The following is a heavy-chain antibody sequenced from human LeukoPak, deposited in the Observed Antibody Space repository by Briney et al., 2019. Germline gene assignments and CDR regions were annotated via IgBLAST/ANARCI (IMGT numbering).Heavy chain of an antibody. CDR3: ARRLYSSSWALDY. CDR2: INHSGST. CDR1: GGSFSGYY. V-gene: IGHV4-34*01. D-gene: IGHD6-13*01. J-gene: IGHJ4*02. Sequence: SETLSLTCAVYGGSFSGYYWSWIRQPPGKGLEWIGEINHSGSTNYNPSLKSRVTISVDTSKNQFSLKLSSVTAADTAVYYCARRLYSSSWALDYWGQGTLVIVSS.